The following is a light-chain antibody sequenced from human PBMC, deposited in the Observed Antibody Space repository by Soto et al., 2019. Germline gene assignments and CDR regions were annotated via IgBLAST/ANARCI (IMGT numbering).Light chain of an antibody. CDR3: QQYGNSPET. CDR2: GAS. CDR1: QSISSSF. J-gene: IGKJ1*01. Sequence: EIVLTQSPGTLSLSPGERATLFCRASQSISSSFLAWYQQKPGQAPRLPISGASTRDAGFPDSFSGSGSGTDFTLTISRLEPEDFAVYYCQQYGNSPETFGQGTKV. V-gene: IGKV3-20*01.